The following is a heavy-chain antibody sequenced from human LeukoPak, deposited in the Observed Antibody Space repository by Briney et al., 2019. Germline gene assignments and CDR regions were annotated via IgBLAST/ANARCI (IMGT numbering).Heavy chain of an antibody. D-gene: IGHD3-22*01. CDR3: ARLTRTTMIVFLTPDFFDL. CDR1: GDSISDYY. Sequence: SETLSLTCTVTGDSISDYYWSWIRQPAGKGLEWIGHISYGGSANYNPSLRSRVTISVDASKNQMSLKLTSVTAADTAVYYCARLTRTTMIVFLTPDFFDLWGQGTVVTVSS. CDR2: ISYGGSA. V-gene: IGHV4-59*01. J-gene: IGHJ3*01.